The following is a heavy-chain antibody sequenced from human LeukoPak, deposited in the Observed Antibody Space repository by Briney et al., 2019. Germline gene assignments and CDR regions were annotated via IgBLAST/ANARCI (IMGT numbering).Heavy chain of an antibody. D-gene: IGHD6-19*01. J-gene: IGHJ4*02. CDR1: GFTFSSYG. CDR2: ISYDGSNK. V-gene: IGHV3-30*18. CDR3: AKEFQGIAVAGDFDY. Sequence: GGSLRLSCAASGFTFSSYGMHWVRQAPGKGLEWVAVISYDGSNKYYADSVKGRFTISRDNSKNTLYLQMNSLRAEDTAEYYCAKEFQGIAVAGDFDYWGQGTLVTVSS.